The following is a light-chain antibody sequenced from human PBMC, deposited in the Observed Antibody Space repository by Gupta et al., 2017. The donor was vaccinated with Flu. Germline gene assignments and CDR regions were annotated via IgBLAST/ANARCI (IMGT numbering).Light chain of an antibody. CDR3: SSDTPSSPYV. CDR1: SCDVGGYNY. J-gene: IGLJ1*01. CDR2: EVS. V-gene: IGLV2-14*01. Sequence: SITISCTGTSCDVGGYNYVSWYQPHPGKAHKLMIFEVSNRPAGVPLRFSGSKSGNTASLTISGLRTEDEADYYCSSDTPSSPYVFGTGTKVTVL.